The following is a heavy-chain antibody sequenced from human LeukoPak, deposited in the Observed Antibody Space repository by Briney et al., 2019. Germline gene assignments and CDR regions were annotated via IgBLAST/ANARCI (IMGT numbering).Heavy chain of an antibody. CDR3: AKDLGVGAYLLFDYITSGLDS. D-gene: IGHD2/OR15-2a*01. J-gene: IGHJ4*02. CDR2: ISYDGSNE. Sequence: GGSLRLSCAASGFSFSSYGMHWVRQAPGKGLEWVAVISYDGSNEYFADSVKGRFTVSRDNSKNTLYLQMNSLRPEDTAVYYCAKDLGVGAYLLFDYITSGLDSWDQGTLVTVSS. CDR1: GFSFSSYG. V-gene: IGHV3-30*18.